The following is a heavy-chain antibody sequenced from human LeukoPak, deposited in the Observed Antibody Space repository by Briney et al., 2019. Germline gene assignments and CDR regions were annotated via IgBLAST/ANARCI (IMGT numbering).Heavy chain of an antibody. CDR3: ASSPIPTEWPRFNWFDP. J-gene: IGHJ5*02. Sequence: ASVKVSCKASGGTFSSYAISWVRQAPGQGLEWMGGITPIFGTANYAQKFQGRVTITTDESTSTAYMELSSLRSEDTAVYYCASSPIPTEWPRFNWFDPWGQGTLVTVS. D-gene: IGHD5-12*01. CDR1: GGTFSSYA. CDR2: ITPIFGTA. V-gene: IGHV1-69*05.